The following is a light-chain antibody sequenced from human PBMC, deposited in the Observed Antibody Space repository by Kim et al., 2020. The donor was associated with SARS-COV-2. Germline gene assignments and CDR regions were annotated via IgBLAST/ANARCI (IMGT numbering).Light chain of an antibody. V-gene: IGKV1-27*01. Sequence: DIQMTQSPSSLSASVGDRVTITCRASQGISNHLAWYQQKPGKVPKLVIYAASTLHSGDPSRFSGSGSGTDFTLTISSLQPEDVATYYCQNYNSAPALTFGGGTKVEI. J-gene: IGKJ4*01. CDR2: AAS. CDR3: QNYNSAPALT. CDR1: QGISNH.